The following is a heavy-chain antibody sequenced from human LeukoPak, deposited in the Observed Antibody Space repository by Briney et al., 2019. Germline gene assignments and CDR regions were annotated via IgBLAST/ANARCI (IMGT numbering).Heavy chain of an antibody. Sequence: GGSLRLSCAASGFTFSSYSMNWVRQAPGKGLEWVSSISSSSSYIYYADSVKGRFTISRDNAKNSLYLQMNSLRAEDTAEYYCARVLWFGELAFDPWGQGTLVTVSS. J-gene: IGHJ5*02. CDR1: GFTFSSYS. CDR3: ARVLWFGELAFDP. CDR2: ISSSSSYI. V-gene: IGHV3-21*01. D-gene: IGHD3-10*01.